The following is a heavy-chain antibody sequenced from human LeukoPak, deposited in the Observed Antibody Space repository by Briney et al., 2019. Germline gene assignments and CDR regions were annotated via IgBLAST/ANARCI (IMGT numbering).Heavy chain of an antibody. D-gene: IGHD3-9*01. CDR3: ARGRLLRYFDWLSSPKHFDY. V-gene: IGHV1-18*01. Sequence: GASVKVSCKASGYTFTSYGISRVRQAPGQGLEWMGWTSAYNGNTNYAQKLQGRVTMTTDTSTSTAYMELRSLRSDDTAVYYCARGRLLRYFDWLSSPKHFDYWGQGTLVTVSS. CDR1: GYTFTSYG. J-gene: IGHJ4*02. CDR2: TSAYNGNT.